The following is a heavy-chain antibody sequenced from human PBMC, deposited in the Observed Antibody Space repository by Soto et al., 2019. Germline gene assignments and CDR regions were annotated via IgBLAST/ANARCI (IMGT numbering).Heavy chain of an antibody. CDR3: AKLDGGGY. CDR1: GGSISSNNW. V-gene: IGHV4-4*02. J-gene: IGHJ4*02. CDR2: IYHDGTT. Sequence: QVQLQESGPGLVTPSGTLSLTCAVSGGSISSNNWWSWVRQPPGKGLEWIGEIYHDGTTHYNPSLKSRVTISVDKSKNHFALILSSLTAADTAVYYCAKLDGGGYWGQGTLVTVSS. D-gene: IGHD1-1*01.